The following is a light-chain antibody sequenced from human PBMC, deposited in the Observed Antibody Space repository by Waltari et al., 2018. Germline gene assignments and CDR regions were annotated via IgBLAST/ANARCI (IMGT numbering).Light chain of an antibody. V-gene: IGKV4-1*01. Sequence: DIVIPQSPDSLAVSLGERATINCKSSQSVLYTSNNKNYLAWYQKKPDQPPRLLIYWASTRESGVPDRFSGSGSGTDFTLTISSLQAEDVAVYFCQQYYDGSTFGQGTRLEIK. CDR1: QSVLYTSNNKNY. J-gene: IGKJ5*01. CDR3: QQYYDGST. CDR2: WAS.